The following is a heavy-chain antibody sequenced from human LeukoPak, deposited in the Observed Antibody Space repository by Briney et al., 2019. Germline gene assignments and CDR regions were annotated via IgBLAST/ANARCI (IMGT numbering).Heavy chain of an antibody. CDR1: GYTFTSYG. D-gene: IGHD6-19*01. CDR3: GRGHSGWSGGTVGDY. Sequence: ASVKVSCTASGYTFTSYGISWVRQAPGQGLEWMGWISAYNGNTNYAQKLQGRVTMTTDTSTSTPYMEMRSLRSDDTAVYYCGRGHSGWSGGTVGDYWGQGTLVTVSS. V-gene: IGHV1-18*01. CDR2: ISAYNGNT. J-gene: IGHJ4*02.